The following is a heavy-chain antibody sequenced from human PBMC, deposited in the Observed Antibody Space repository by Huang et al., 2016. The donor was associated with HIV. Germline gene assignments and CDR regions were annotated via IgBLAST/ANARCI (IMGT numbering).Heavy chain of an antibody. V-gene: IGHV3-74*01. J-gene: IGHJ4*02. CDR3: ARDPRIQSWLNFFDY. CDR1: GFSISSYW. Sequence: GLVQPGGSLRLSCAASGFSISSYWMHWVRQAPGKGLVWVSRINSDGSSTSYADSGKGRFTSSRDNAKNTLYLQMNSLRAEDTAVYYCARDPRIQSWLNFFDYWGQGTLVSVSS. CDR2: INSDGSST. D-gene: IGHD3-22*01.